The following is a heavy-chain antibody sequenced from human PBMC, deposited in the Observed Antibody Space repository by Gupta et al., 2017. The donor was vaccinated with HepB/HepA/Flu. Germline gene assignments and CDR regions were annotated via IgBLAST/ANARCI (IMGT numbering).Heavy chain of an antibody. D-gene: IGHD3-10*01. CDR3: ARGRYYGSGSYYRNWFDP. V-gene: IGHV1-8*01. CDR2: MNPNSGNT. J-gene: IGHJ5*02. CDR1: GYPLTRYD. Sequence: QVQLAQSGAEVMKPGASVKVCCKAYGYPLTRYDIHWVRLATGQGLEWMGWMNPNSGNTGYAQKFQGRVTMTRNTSISTAYMELSSLRSEDTAVYYCARGRYYGSGSYYRNWFDPWGQGTLVTVSS.